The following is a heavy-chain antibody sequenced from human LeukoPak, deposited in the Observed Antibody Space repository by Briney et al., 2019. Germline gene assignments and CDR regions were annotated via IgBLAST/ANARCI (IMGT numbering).Heavy chain of an antibody. CDR1: GYTFTSYY. J-gene: IGHJ4*02. CDR2: INPSGGST. Sequence: ASVKVSCKASGYTFTSYYMHWVRQAPGQGLEWMGIINPSGGSTSYAQKFQGRVTMTRDTPTSTVYMELSSLRSEDTAVYYCARDGALLWFGELSPFFDYWGQGTLVTVSS. D-gene: IGHD3-10*01. CDR3: ARDGALLWFGELSPFFDY. V-gene: IGHV1-46*01.